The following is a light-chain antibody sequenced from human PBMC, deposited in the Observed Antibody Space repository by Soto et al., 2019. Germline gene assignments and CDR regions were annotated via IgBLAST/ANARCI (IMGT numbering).Light chain of an antibody. Sequence: DIQMTQSPSSLSASVGDRVTITCRASQSISSYLNWYQQKPGKAPKLLIYAASSLQSGVPSRFSGRGAGTDVTLTISSMQPEDFATYYCQHSYSTPITFGQGTRLEIK. CDR3: QHSYSTPIT. CDR1: QSISSY. V-gene: IGKV1-39*01. CDR2: AAS. J-gene: IGKJ5*01.